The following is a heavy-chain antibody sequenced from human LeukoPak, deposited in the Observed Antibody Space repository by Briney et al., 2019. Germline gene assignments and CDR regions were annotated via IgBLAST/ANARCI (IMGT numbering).Heavy chain of an antibody. J-gene: IGHJ4*02. CDR1: GFPFSSYW. V-gene: IGHV3-7*04. CDR3: TRVGYIDEGIDY. CDR2: IKQDGSKK. Sequence: GGSLSLSCVASGFPFSSYWMTWVRQAPGKGLEWVANIKQDGSKKSYVDSVKGRFTISRDNAKNSLYLQMNSLRGEDTAIYYCTRVGYIDEGIDYWGQGTLVTVSS. D-gene: IGHD5-24*01.